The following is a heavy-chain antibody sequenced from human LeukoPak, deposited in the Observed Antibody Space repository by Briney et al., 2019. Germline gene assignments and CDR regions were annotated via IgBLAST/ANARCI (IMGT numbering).Heavy chain of an antibody. CDR3: TRSNSGSYYPDAFDI. J-gene: IGHJ3*02. D-gene: IGHD1-26*01. V-gene: IGHV1-18*01. Sequence: ASVKVSCKASGYTFTSYGISWVRQAPGQGLEWMGWISAYNGNTNYAQKLQGRVTMTTDTSTSTAYIELRSLRSDDTAVYYCTRSNSGSYYPDAFDIWGQGTMVTVSS. CDR2: ISAYNGNT. CDR1: GYTFTSYG.